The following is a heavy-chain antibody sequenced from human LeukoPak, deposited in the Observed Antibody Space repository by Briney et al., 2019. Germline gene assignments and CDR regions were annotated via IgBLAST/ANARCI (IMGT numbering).Heavy chain of an antibody. V-gene: IGHV3-7*01. CDR2: IKYDGSDK. CDR1: GFTFSTYW. CDR3: ASDRGDGDRFDF. D-gene: IGHD4-17*01. Sequence: GGSLRLSCAASGFTFSTYWMSWVRQAPGKGLEWVANIKYDGSDKYYVDSVKGRFTISRDNTKNSLYLQMNSLRAEDTAVYYCASDRGDGDRFDFWGQGTLVTVSS. J-gene: IGHJ4*02.